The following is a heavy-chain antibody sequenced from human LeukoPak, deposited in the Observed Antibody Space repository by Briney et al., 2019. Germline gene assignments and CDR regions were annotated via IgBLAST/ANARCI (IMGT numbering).Heavy chain of an antibody. J-gene: IGHJ4*02. CDR3: AKSGPTYYYDSSGYYFDY. V-gene: IGHV3-9*01. D-gene: IGHD3-22*01. Sequence: GGSLRLSCAASGFTFDDYAMHWVRQAPGKGLEWVSGISWNSGSIGYADSVKGRFTISRDNAKNSLYLQMNSLRAEDTALYYCAKSGPTYYYDSSGYYFDYWGQGTLVTVSS. CDR2: ISWNSGSI. CDR1: GFTFDDYA.